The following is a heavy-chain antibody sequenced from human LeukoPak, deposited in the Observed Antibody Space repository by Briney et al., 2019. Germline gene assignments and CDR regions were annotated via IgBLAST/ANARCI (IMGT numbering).Heavy chain of an antibody. D-gene: IGHD3-10*01. CDR1: GFTFSSYS. CDR2: ISTGSSYI. Sequence: PGGSLRLSCAASGFTFSSYSMNWVRQAPGKGLEWVSSISTGSSYIYYADSVKGRFTISRDNAKNSLYLQMNSLRAEDTAVYYCARDPGYGSGSSPHFDYWGQGTLVTVSS. J-gene: IGHJ4*02. V-gene: IGHV3-21*01. CDR3: ARDPGYGSGSSPHFDY.